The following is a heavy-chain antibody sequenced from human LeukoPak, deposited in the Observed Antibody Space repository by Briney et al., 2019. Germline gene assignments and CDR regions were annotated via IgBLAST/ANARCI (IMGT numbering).Heavy chain of an antibody. J-gene: IGHJ4*02. V-gene: IGHV3-48*03. CDR2: ISSSGSTI. Sequence: GGSLRLSCAASGFTFSSYEMNWVRQAPGKGLEWVSYISSSGSTIYYADSVKGRFTISRDNAKNSLYLQMNSLRAEDTAVYYCTGVSYCGGDCYHDYWGQGTLVTVSS. CDR3: TGVSYCGGDCYHDY. CDR1: GFTFSSYE. D-gene: IGHD2-21*02.